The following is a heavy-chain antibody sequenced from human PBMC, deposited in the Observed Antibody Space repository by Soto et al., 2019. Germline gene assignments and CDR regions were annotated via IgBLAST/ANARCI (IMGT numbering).Heavy chain of an antibody. CDR1: GYTFTSYY. CDR2: INPSGGST. V-gene: IGHV1-46*01. D-gene: IGHD6-6*01. CDR3: ARDHHGGYSSSSLPYYYYGMDV. Sequence: GASVKVSCKASGYTFTSYYMHWVRQAPGQGLEWMGIINPSGGSTSYAQKFQGRVTMTRDTSTSTVYMELSSLRSEDTAMYYCARDHHGGYSSSSLPYYYYGMDVWGQGTTVTVSS. J-gene: IGHJ6*02.